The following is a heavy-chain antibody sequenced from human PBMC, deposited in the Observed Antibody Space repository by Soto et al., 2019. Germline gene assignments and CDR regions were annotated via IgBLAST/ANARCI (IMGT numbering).Heavy chain of an antibody. J-gene: IGHJ6*02. CDR3: ARHHCSGGSCYLNYYYGMDV. Sequence: QLQLQESGPGLVKPSETLSLTCTVSGGSISSSSYYWGWIRQPPGKGLEWIGSIYYSGSTYYNPSLKSRVTISVDTSKNQFSLKLSSVTAADTAVYYCARHHCSGGSCYLNYYYGMDVWGQGTTVTVSS. CDR2: IYYSGST. D-gene: IGHD2-15*01. CDR1: GGSISSSSYY. V-gene: IGHV4-39*01.